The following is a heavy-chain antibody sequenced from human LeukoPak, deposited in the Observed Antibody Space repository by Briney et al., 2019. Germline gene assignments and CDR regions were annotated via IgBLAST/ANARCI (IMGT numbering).Heavy chain of an antibody. V-gene: IGHV1-8*01. CDR1: GYTFTSYD. CDR2: MNPNSGAT. Sequence: ASVKVSCKASGYTFTSYDFNWLRQATGQGPEWMGWMNPNSGATGYAQKFQGRVTMTRSASINTAYMELTNLRSEDTAVYYCARVFHDSSGYYPYYFDYWGQGTLVPVSS. D-gene: IGHD3-22*01. J-gene: IGHJ4*02. CDR3: ARVFHDSSGYYPYYFDY.